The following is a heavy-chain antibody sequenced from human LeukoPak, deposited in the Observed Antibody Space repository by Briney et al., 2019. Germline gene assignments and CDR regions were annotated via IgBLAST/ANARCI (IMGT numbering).Heavy chain of an antibody. CDR3: ARAMTTVYAFDI. CDR1: GYSISGGYY. D-gene: IGHD4-17*01. J-gene: IGHJ3*02. CDR2: IYHSGST. Sequence: PSETLSLTCTVSGYSISGGYYWGWIRQPPGKGLEWIGSIYHSGSTYYNPSLKSRVTISVDTSKNQFSLKLSSVTAADTAVYYCARAMTTVYAFDIWGQGTMVTVSS. V-gene: IGHV4-38-2*02.